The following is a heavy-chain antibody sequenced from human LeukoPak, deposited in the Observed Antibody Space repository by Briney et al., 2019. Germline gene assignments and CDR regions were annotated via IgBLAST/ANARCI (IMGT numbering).Heavy chain of an antibody. CDR2: INHSGST. V-gene: IGHV4-34*01. D-gene: IGHD2-2*03. J-gene: IGHJ4*02. CDR1: GGSFSGYY. CDR3: ARGLDLDFDY. Sequence: PSETLSLTCAVYGGSFSGYYWSWIRQPPGKGLEWIGEINHSGSTNYNPSLKSQVTISVDTSKNQFSLKLSSVTAADTAVYYCARGLDLDFDYWGQGTLVTVSS.